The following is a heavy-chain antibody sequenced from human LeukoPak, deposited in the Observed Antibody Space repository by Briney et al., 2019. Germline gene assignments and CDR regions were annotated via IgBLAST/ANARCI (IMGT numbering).Heavy chain of an antibody. CDR1: GGSISSYY. D-gene: IGHD3-22*01. V-gene: IGHV4-59*01. CDR3: ARVNYDSSGYFFDY. Sequence: SETLTLTCTVSGGSISSYYWSWIRQPPGKGLEWIGYIYYSGSTNYNPSLKSRVTISVDTSKNQFSLKLSSVTAADTAVYYCARVNYDSSGYFFDYWGQGTLVTVSS. J-gene: IGHJ4*02. CDR2: IYYSGST.